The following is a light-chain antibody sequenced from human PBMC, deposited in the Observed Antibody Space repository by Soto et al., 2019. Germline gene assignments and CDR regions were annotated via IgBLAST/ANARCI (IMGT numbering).Light chain of an antibody. CDR3: QQYNNWPPIT. V-gene: IGKV3-11*01. CDR2: DAS. CDR1: QSVSSY. J-gene: IGKJ5*01. Sequence: PGERATLSCRASQSVSSYLAWYQQKPGQAPRLLIYDASNRATGIPARFSGSGSGTDFTLTISSLESEDSAVYYCQQYNNWPPITFGQGTRLEIK.